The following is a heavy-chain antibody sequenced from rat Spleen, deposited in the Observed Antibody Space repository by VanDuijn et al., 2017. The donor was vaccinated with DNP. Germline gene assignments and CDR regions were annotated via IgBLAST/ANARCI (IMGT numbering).Heavy chain of an antibody. J-gene: IGHJ2*01. CDR1: EFTFSRSD. V-gene: IGHV5-19*01. Sequence: EVQLVESGGGLVQPGRSLKISCVASEFTFSRSDVAWVRQAPTRGLEWVASISPSDGTTFYRDSVKGRFTISRDDADRTLYLQIDSLRSEDTAVYYCATGVGGPDYWGQGALVTVSS. D-gene: IGHD1-11*01. CDR3: ATGVGGPDY. CDR2: ISPSDGTT.